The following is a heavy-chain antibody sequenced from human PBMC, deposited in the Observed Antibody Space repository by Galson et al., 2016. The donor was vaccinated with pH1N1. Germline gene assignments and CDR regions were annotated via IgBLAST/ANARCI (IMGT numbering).Heavy chain of an antibody. CDR1: GDSISSGNYY. J-gene: IGHJ3*02. CDR3: ARDDTGYDRLNAFDI. V-gene: IGHV4-61*09. D-gene: IGHD3-9*01. Sequence: TLSLTCTVSGDSISSGNYYWSWIRQPAGKGLECLGYIYTNGRSKYNPSLESRVTISIDTSKNQFSLKLSSVTAADPAMYYCARDDTGYDRLNAFDIWGHGTLVTVSS. CDR2: IYTNGRS.